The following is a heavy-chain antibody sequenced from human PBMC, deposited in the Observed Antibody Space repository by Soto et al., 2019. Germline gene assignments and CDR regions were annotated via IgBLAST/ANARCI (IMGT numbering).Heavy chain of an antibody. CDR1: GGSVRGYY. J-gene: IGHJ6*02. D-gene: IGHD6-19*01. CDR2: INDSGST. Sequence: SETLSLTCAVYGGSVRGYYWSWIRQPPGKGQEWIGRINDSGSTNYTPSLKSRVTISVDTSKNQFSLKLSSVTAADTAVYYCARHSYSSGWYMDYYYYYGMDVWGQATTVTVSS. V-gene: IGHV4-34*01. CDR3: ARHSYSSGWYMDYYYYYGMDV.